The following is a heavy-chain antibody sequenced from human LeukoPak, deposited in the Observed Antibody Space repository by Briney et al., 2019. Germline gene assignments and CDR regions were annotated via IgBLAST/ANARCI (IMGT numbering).Heavy chain of an antibody. CDR3: ARYCSGGSCLFDS. J-gene: IGHJ4*02. CDR2: LYYSVGT. V-gene: IGHV4-39*01. Sequence: PSETLSLTCTVSGDSISSSSYYWGWIRQPPGKGLEWIGSLYYSVGTYYNPSLKSRVTISVDTSKNQFSLKLNSVTAADTAVYYCARYCSGGSCLFDSWGQGTLVTVSS. CDR1: GDSISSSSYY. D-gene: IGHD2-15*01.